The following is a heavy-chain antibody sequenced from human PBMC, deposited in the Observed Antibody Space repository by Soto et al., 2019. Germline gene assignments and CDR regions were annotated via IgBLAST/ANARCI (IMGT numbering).Heavy chain of an antibody. CDR2: ISNSGGTT. J-gene: IGHJ6*02. D-gene: IGHD6-19*01. CDR3: AKYVAVAGTSLYGMDV. Sequence: EVQLLESGGGLVQPGGSLRLSCAASGFSFSSYAMSWARQATGKGLEWVSAISNSGGTTFYADSVKGRFTISRDNSKNTVFLQMSSLRAEDTAVYYCAKYVAVAGTSLYGMDVWGQGTTVTVSS. V-gene: IGHV3-23*01. CDR1: GFSFSSYA.